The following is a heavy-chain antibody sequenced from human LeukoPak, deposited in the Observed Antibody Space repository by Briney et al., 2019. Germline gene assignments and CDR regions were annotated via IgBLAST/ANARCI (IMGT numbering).Heavy chain of an antibody. CDR3: AREDTMTPYGVDV. J-gene: IGHJ6*02. D-gene: IGHD5-18*01. CDR1: GFTFSSYS. CDR2: ISSSSSYI. Sequence: GGSLRLSCAASGFTFSSYSMNWVRQAPGKGLEWVSSISSSSSYIYYADSVKGRFTISRDNAKNSLYLQMNSLRAEDTAVYYCAREDTMTPYGVDVWGQGTTVTVSS. V-gene: IGHV3-21*01.